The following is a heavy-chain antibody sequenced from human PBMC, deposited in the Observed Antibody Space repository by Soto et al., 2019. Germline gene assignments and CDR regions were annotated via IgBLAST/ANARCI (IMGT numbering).Heavy chain of an antibody. Sequence: PSETLSLTCAVYGGPFSAYYWSWIRQPPGKGLEWIGEWIGEINHSGSTNYNPSLKSRVTISVDTSKNQFSLKLTSVTAADTAVYYCARILYGSGSYYTILDYWGQGTLVTVSS. D-gene: IGHD3-10*01. CDR3: ARILYGSGSYYTILDY. V-gene: IGHV4-34*01. CDR2: INHSGST. J-gene: IGHJ4*02. CDR1: GGPFSAYY.